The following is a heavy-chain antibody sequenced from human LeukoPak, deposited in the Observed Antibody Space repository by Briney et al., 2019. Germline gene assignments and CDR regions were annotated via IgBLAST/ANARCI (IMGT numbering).Heavy chain of an antibody. CDR2: IYHSGST. D-gene: IGHD3-10*01. J-gene: IGHJ5*02. V-gene: IGHV4-4*02. CDR3: ARALGEGPDGFDP. Sequence: SETLSLTCAVSGGSISSSNWWSGVRQPPGQGLEWIGEIYHSGSTNYNPSLKSRVTISVDKSKNQFSLKLSSVTAADTAVYYCARALGEGPDGFDPWGQGTLVTVSS. CDR1: GGSISSSNW.